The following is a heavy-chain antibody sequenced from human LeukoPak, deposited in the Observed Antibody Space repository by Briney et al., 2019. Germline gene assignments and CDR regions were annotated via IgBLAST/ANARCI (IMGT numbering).Heavy chain of an antibody. CDR2: VYSGGNT. Sequence: GGSLRLSCAASGFTVSTTYLSWVPQAPGKGLEWVSVVYSGGNTYYTDSVKGRFTISRDNSKNTLYLQMNSLRAEDTAVYYCASNGENSGTFLQFDCWGQGTLVTVSS. D-gene: IGHD1-26*01. CDR3: ASNGENSGTFLQFDC. V-gene: IGHV3-66*02. J-gene: IGHJ4*02. CDR1: GFTVSTTY.